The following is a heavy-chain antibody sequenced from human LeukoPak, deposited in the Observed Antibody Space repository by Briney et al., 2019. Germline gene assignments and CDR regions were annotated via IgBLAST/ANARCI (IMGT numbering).Heavy chain of an antibody. J-gene: IGHJ4*02. V-gene: IGHV4-4*09. CDR3: ARLRNYYDSSGYDY. CDR2: IYTSGST. CDR1: GGSISSHY. Sequence: SETLSLTCTVSGGSISSHYWSWIRQPPGKGLEWIGYIYTSGSTNYNPSLKSRVTISVDTSKNQFSLKLSSVTAADTAVYYCARLRNYYDSSGYDYWGQGTLVTVSS. D-gene: IGHD3-22*01.